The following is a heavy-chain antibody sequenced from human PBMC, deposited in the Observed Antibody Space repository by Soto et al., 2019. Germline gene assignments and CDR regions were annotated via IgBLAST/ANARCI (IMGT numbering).Heavy chain of an antibody. Sequence: EVQLLESGGGLVQPGGPLRLSCAASEVTFSSYPMTWVRQAPGKGLEWVSSISGSGGYTPYADSVKGRFTISRDNSKNMLYLQMNSLRAEDTAVYYCVKDAPRTCVWGQGTTVTVSS. CDR2: ISGSGGYT. V-gene: IGHV3-23*01. CDR1: EVTFSSYP. CDR3: VKDAPRTCV. J-gene: IGHJ6*02.